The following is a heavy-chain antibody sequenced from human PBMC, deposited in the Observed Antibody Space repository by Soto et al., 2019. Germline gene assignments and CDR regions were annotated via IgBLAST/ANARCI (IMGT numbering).Heavy chain of an antibody. D-gene: IGHD2-15*01. V-gene: IGHV1-46*01. J-gene: IGHJ6*02. Sequence: GASVKVSCKASGYTFTSYYMHWVRQAPGQGLEWMGIINPSGGSTSYAQKFQGRVTMTRDTSTSTVYMELSSLRSEDTAVYYCARDREVVVPINYYYYYGMDVWGQGTTVTVSS. CDR2: INPSGGST. CDR1: GYTFTSYY. CDR3: ARDREVVVPINYYYYYGMDV.